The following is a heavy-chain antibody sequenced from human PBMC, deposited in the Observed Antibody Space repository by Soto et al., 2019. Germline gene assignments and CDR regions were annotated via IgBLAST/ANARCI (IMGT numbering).Heavy chain of an antibody. CDR1: GYIFTNYD. J-gene: IGHJ5*02. CDR2: INPNSGNT. Sequence: QVQLVQSGAEVKKPGASVKVSCKASGYIFTNYDINWVRLATGQVLEYLGWINPNSGNTGYVQKFKGRVTITRNTSINTAYMELNSLSSEDTAVYRARGIKYSDYSRWFDPWGQGTLVTVSS. D-gene: IGHD4-17*01. CDR3: ARGIKYSDYSRWFDP. V-gene: IGHV1-8*01.